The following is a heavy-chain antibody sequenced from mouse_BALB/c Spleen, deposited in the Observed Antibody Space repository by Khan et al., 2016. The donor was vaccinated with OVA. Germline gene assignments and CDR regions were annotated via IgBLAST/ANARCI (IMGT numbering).Heavy chain of an antibody. D-gene: IGHD2-14*01. J-gene: IGHJ4*01. CDR1: GFSFSRYN. CDR3: TRAYYRYDGYYAMDY. CDR2: IWGGGGT. Sequence: QVQLKESGPGLVAPSQSLSITCTVSGFSFSRYNVHWVRQPPGKGLEWLGMIWGGGGTDYTSALKSRLSISTDDSKRHAFLKMSSLQREDTAIYYCTRAYYRYDGYYAMDYWGQGTSVTVSS. V-gene: IGHV2-6-4*01.